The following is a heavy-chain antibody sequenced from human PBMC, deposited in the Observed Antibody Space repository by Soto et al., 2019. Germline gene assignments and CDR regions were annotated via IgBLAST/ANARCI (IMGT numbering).Heavy chain of an antibody. CDR3: ARDRSYYDSSGYFDY. CDR2: ISTSDTII. Sequence: PGGSLRLSCEASGFTFSDYYMSWIRQAPGKGLEWVSYISTSDTIIYSADSVKGRFTISRDNAKNSLYLQMNSLRAEDTAVYYCARDRSYYDSSGYFDYWGQGTLVTVSS. V-gene: IGHV3-11*01. CDR1: GFTFSDYY. D-gene: IGHD3-22*01. J-gene: IGHJ4*02.